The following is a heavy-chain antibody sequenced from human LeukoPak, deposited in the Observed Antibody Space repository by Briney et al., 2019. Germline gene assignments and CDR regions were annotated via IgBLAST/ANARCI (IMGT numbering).Heavy chain of an antibody. J-gene: IGHJ4*02. V-gene: IGHV3-48*03. CDR1: GFIFSNYE. CDR3: AKAPVTSCRGAFCYPFDY. Sequence: GGSLRLSCAASGFIFSNYEMNWVRQAPGKGLEWISYINSGGTPIYYADSVKGRFTVSRDNVKNSVYLQMNSLRAEDTAVYYCAKAPVTSCRGAFCYPFDYWGQGTLVTVSS. D-gene: IGHD2-15*01. CDR2: INSGGTPI.